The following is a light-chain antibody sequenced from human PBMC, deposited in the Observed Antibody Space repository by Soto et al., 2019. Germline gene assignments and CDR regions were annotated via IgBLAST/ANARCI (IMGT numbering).Light chain of an antibody. CDR3: PET. CDR1: QGVXANY. Sequence: IALTQYPGTLSLSPGERGTLSCRASQGVXANYLFSYKQKCGQAPGLLIYGASRRATGIPDSFSGSGSGTDFPLTFCRLEPEDFAVYYGPETFGQGTKVDIK. J-gene: IGKJ1*01. V-gene: IGKV3-20*01. CDR2: GAS.